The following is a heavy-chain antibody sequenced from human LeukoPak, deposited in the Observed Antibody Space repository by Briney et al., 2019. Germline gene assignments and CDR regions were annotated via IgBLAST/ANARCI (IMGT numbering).Heavy chain of an antibody. V-gene: IGHV3-21*01. CDR1: GFTFNTYN. D-gene: IGHD5-18*01. J-gene: IGHJ4*02. CDR3: ARDRSGYSYDY. Sequence: GGSLRLSCAASGFTFNTYNMNWVRQAPGQGLEWVSSITSSSSYIYYADSVKGRFTISRDNAKNSLYLQMNSLRAEDTAVYYCARDRSGYSYDYWGQGTLVTVSS. CDR2: ITSSSSYI.